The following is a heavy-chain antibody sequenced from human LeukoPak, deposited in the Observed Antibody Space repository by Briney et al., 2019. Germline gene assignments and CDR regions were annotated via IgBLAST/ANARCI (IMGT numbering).Heavy chain of an antibody. V-gene: IGHV4-34*01. CDR2: INHSGST. J-gene: IGHJ3*02. Sequence: SETLSLTCAVYGGSFSGYYWSWIRQPPGKGLEWIGEINHSGSTNYNPSLKSRVTISVDTSKNQFSLKLSSVTAADTAVYYCARGPLDIPLWFGELLGAFDIWGQGTMVTVSS. CDR3: ARGPLDIPLWFGELLGAFDI. CDR1: GGSFSGYY. D-gene: IGHD3-10*01.